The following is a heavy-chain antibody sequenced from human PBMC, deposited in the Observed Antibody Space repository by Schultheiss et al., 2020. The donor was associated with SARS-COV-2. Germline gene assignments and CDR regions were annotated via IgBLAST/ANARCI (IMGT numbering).Heavy chain of an antibody. V-gene: IGHV4-38-2*02. D-gene: IGHD3-3*01. J-gene: IGHJ4*02. CDR3: ARAEYYDFWSGYRRTYYFDF. CDR1: GFSTNRGYY. Sequence: SETLSLTCTVSGFSTNRGYYWGWIRQPPGKGLEWIGSIYHSGSTYYNPSLKSRVTISVDTSKNQFSLKLNSVTAADTAVYYCARAEYYDFWSGYRRTYYFDFWGQGTLVTVSS. CDR2: IYHSGST.